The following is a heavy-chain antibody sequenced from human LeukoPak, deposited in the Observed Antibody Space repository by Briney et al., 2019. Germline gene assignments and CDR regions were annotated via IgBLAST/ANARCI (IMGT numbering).Heavy chain of an antibody. CDR2: MNPNSGNT. CDR1: GYTFTGYD. CDR3: ARGRYSDFWSGYYTLNYYGMDV. J-gene: IGHJ6*02. Sequence: ASVKVSCKASGYTFTGYDINWVRQATGQGLEWMGWMNPNSGNTGYAQKFQGRVTMTRHTSISTAYMELSSLRSEDTAVYYCARGRYSDFWSGYYTLNYYGMDVWGQGTTVTVSS. V-gene: IGHV1-8*01. D-gene: IGHD3-3*01.